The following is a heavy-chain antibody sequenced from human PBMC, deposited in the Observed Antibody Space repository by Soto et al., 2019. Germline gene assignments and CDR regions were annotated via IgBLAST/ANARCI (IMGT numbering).Heavy chain of an antibody. J-gene: IGHJ3*02. D-gene: IGHD3-10*01. CDR3: AKDRGPRPDAFDI. Sequence: GGSLRFSCAASGFTFNIYAMNWVRQAPGRGLEWVSGISGSGGVKYYGDSVKGRFAISRDNSKNTLYLQMNSLRAEDTAIYYCAKDRGPRPDAFDIWGQGTLVTVSS. CDR2: ISGSGGVK. CDR1: GFTFNIYA. V-gene: IGHV3-23*01.